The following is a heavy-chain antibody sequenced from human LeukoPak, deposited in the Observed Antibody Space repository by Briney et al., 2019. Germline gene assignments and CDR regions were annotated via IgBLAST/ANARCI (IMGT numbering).Heavy chain of an antibody. CDR1: GSSLSELS. J-gene: IGHJ4*02. CDR2: FDVIDSET. Sequence: ASVKVSCTVSGSSLSELSLYWVRQAPGKGLEWMGGFDVIDSETFYAQKFQGRVSMTEDSSTDTAYMELRSLTSDDTALYYCAAGRPYSLLDYWGQGTLVTVSS. D-gene: IGHD5-18*01. CDR3: AAGRPYSLLDY. V-gene: IGHV1-24*01.